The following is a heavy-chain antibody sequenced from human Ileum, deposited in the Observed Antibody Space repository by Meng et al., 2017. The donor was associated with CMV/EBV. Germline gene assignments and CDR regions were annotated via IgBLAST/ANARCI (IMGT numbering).Heavy chain of an antibody. D-gene: IGHD1-14*01. CDR2: VYSGGAT. Sequence: LRLSGVASGLRVSNNYMSWFRQAPGKGLGWVAVVYSGGATYCADSVKGRFTVSRDNSNNTLYLQMNSLRPDDTAMYYCARDLIQPSYWGQGTLVTVSS. J-gene: IGHJ4*02. CDR3: ARDLIQPSY. V-gene: IGHV3-66*02. CDR1: GLRVSNNY.